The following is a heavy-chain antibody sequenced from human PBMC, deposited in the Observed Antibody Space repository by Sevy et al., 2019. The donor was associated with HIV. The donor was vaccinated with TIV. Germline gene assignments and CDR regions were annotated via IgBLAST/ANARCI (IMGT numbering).Heavy chain of an antibody. V-gene: IGHV3-9*01. D-gene: IGHD6-6*01. CDR2: ISWNSGSI. CDR1: GFTFDDYA. J-gene: IGHJ3*02. Sequence: GGSLRLSCAASGFTFDDYAMHWVRQAPGKGLEWVSGISWNSGSIGYADSVKGRFTISRDNAKNSLYLQMNSLRAEDTALYYRAKVKYSSPAFDIWGQGTMVTVSS. CDR3: AKVKYSSPAFDI.